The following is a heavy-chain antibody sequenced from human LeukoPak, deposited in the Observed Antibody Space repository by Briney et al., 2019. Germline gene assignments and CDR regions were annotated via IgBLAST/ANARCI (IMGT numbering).Heavy chain of an antibody. Sequence: ASVKVSCKASGYTFTSYGISWVRQAPGQGLEWMGWISAYNGNTNYAQKLQGRVTITADESTSTAYMELSSLRSEDTAVYYCARPLGYCSSTSCPFDYWGQGTLVTVSS. CDR3: ARPLGYCSSTSCPFDY. CDR1: GYTFTSYG. CDR2: ISAYNGNT. V-gene: IGHV1-18*01. D-gene: IGHD2-2*01. J-gene: IGHJ4*02.